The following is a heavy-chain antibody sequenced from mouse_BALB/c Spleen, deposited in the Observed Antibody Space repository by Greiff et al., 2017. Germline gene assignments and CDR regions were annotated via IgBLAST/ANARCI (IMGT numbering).Heavy chain of an antibody. D-gene: IGHD1-1*01. CDR1: GYAFSSYW. Sequence: VQLQQSGAELVRPGSSVKISCKASGYAFSSYWMNWVKQRPGQGLEWIGQIYPGDGDTNYNGKFKGKATLTADKSSSTAYMQLSSLTSEDSAVYFCARDYYGSREDYAMDYWGQGTSVTVSS. J-gene: IGHJ4*01. CDR3: ARDYYGSREDYAMDY. CDR2: IYPGDGDT. V-gene: IGHV1-80*01.